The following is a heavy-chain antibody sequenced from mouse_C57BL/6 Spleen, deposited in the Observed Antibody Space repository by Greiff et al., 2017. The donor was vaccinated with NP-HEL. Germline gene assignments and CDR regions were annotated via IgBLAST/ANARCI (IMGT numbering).Heavy chain of an antibody. CDR3: ARSGSNYVFFYAMDY. J-gene: IGHJ4*01. V-gene: IGHV1-81*01. CDR1: GYTFTSYG. Sequence: QVQLQQSGAELARPGASVKLSCKASGYTFTSYGISWVKQRTGQGLEWIGEIYPRSGNTYYNEKFKGKATLTADKSSSTAYMELRSLTSEDSAVYFCARSGSNYVFFYAMDYWGQGTSVTVSS. CDR2: IYPRSGNT. D-gene: IGHD2-5*01.